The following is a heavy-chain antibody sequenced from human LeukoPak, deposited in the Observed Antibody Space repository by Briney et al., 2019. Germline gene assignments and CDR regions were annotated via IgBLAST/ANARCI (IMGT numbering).Heavy chain of an antibody. Sequence: SETLSLTCTVSGGSISGFYWSWIRQPAGKGLEWIGRINPNGGTNYNPSLKSRVTMPTDTSSNKFSLKLRSVTAADTAVYYCAREYGDLDYWGRGTLVTVSS. CDR3: AREYGDLDY. V-gene: IGHV4-4*07. D-gene: IGHD4-17*01. CDR2: INPNGGT. J-gene: IGHJ4*02. CDR1: GGSISGFY.